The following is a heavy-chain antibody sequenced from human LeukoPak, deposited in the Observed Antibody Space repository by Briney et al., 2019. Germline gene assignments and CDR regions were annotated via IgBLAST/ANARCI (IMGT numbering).Heavy chain of an antibody. J-gene: IGHJ4*02. CDR1: GGTFSSYA. V-gene: IGHV1-69*05. CDR3: ARGAVVAGTNYFDY. Sequence: SSVTVSYKASGGTFSSYAISWVRQAPGQGLEWMGGIIPIFGTANYAQKFQGRVTITTDESTSTAYMELSSLRSEDTAVYYCARGAVVAGTNYFDYWGQGTLVTVSS. CDR2: IIPIFGTA. D-gene: IGHD6-19*01.